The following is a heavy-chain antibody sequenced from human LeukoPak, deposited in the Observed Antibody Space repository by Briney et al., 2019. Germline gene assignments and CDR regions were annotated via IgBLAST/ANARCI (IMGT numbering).Heavy chain of an antibody. V-gene: IGHV3-30*03. CDR2: ISYDGSNK. J-gene: IGHJ6*02. D-gene: IGHD6-19*01. CDR1: GFTFSSYG. CDR3: HPGYSSGWYGEYGMDV. Sequence: GSLRLSCAASGFTFSSYGMHWVRQAPGKGLEWVAVISYDGSNKYYADSVKGRFTISRDNSKNTLYLQMNSLRAEDTAVYYCHPGYSSGWYGEYGMDVWGQGTTVTVSS.